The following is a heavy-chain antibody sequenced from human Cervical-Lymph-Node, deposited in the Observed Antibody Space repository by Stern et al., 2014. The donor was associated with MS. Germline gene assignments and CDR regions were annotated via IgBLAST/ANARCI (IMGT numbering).Heavy chain of an antibody. CDR3: ARAGGSEDDF. D-gene: IGHD3-10*01. J-gene: IGHJ4*02. CDR1: GFIFSDYY. V-gene: IGHV3-11*01. CDR2: ISSRDGTI. Sequence: VQLVESGGGLVKPGESLRLSCAASGFIFSDYYMNWIRQAPGKGLEWLSYISSRDGTIYYADSVKGRFTISRDNAKKSLYLHMNSLRAEDTAVYYCARAGGSEDDFWGQGTLVTVSS.